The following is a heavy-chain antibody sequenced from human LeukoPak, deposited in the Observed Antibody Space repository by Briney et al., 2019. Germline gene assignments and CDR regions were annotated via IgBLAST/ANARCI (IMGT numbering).Heavy chain of an antibody. D-gene: IGHD5-12*01. V-gene: IGHV4-39*01. CDR1: GDSTSSSTYY. CDR2: IYDSGTT. Sequence: SQTLSLTCTVSGDSTSSSTYYWDWIRQAPGKGLEWIGNIYDSGTTHYNPSLKSRVTISGDTSKNQFSLKLNSVTAADTAIYYCATHRRSGSGGSENAFEIWGQGTMVTVSS. CDR3: ATHRRSGSGGSENAFEI. J-gene: IGHJ3*02.